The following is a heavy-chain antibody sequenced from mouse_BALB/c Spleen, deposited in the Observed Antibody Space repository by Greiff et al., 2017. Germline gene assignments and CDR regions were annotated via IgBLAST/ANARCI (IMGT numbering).Heavy chain of an antibody. J-gene: IGHJ4*01. CDR3: ARDLLRLRKAMDY. Sequence: EVQVVESGGGLVQPGGSRKLSCAASGFTFSSFGMHWVRQAPEKGLEWVAYISSGSSTIYYADTVKGRFTISRDNPKNTLFLQMTSLRSEDTAMYYCARDLLRLRKAMDYWGQGTSVTVSS. V-gene: IGHV5-17*02. CDR2: ISSGSSTI. D-gene: IGHD1-2*01. CDR1: GFTFSSFG.